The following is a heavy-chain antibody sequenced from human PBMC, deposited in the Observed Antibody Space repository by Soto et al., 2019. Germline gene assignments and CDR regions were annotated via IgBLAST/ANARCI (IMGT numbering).Heavy chain of an antibody. Sequence: QVQLRESGPGLVKPSETLSLTCTVSGGSINNVNYYWAWIRQPPGKGLEWIGSIYFSGSTYYSPSLKSRVTMSFDTPKNQFSLRLNSVTAADTAVYYCARNEYDMLLKWFEPWGQGTLVTVSS. CDR1: GGSINNVNYY. V-gene: IGHV4-39*01. CDR2: IYFSGST. CDR3: ARNEYDMLLKWFEP. J-gene: IGHJ5*02. D-gene: IGHD3-16*01.